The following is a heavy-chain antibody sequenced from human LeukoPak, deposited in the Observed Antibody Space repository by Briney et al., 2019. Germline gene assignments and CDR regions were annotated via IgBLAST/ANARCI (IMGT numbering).Heavy chain of an antibody. J-gene: IGHJ5*02. CDR2: IYYSGST. V-gene: IGHV4-39*01. D-gene: IGHD3-3*01. CDR3: ARPRLMNYYDFWSAPQTSWFDP. Sequence: PSETLSLTCTVSGGSISSSSYYWGWIRQPPGKGLEWIGSIYYSGSTYYNPSLKSRVTISVDTSKNQFSLKLSSVTAADTAVYYCARPRLMNYYDFWSAPQTSWFDPWGQGTLVTVSS. CDR1: GGSISSSSYY.